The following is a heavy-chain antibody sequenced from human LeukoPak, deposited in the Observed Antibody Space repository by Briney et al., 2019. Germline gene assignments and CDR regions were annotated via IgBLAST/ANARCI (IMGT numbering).Heavy chain of an antibody. Sequence: GGSLRLSCAASGFTFSSYAMSWVRQAPGKGLEWVSAISGSGGSTHYADSVKGRFTISRDNSKNTLYLQMNSLRAEDTAVYYCAKGSIAVAGRNWFDPWGQGTLVTVSS. CDR1: GFTFSSYA. CDR3: AKGSIAVAGRNWFDP. V-gene: IGHV3-23*01. J-gene: IGHJ5*02. D-gene: IGHD6-19*01. CDR2: ISGSGGST.